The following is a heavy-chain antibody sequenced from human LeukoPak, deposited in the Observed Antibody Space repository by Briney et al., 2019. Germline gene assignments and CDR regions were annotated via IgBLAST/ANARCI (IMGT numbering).Heavy chain of an antibody. V-gene: IGHV1-69*13. D-gene: IGHD2-2*01. J-gene: IGHJ6*02. CDR1: GGTFSSYA. CDR2: IIPIFGTA. Sequence: SVKVSCKASGGTFSSYAISWVRQAPGQGLEWMGEIIPIFGTANYAQKFQGRVTITADESTSTAYMELSSLRSEDTAVYYCARGSVPAAMSNGMDVWGQGTTVTVSS. CDR3: ARGSVPAAMSNGMDV.